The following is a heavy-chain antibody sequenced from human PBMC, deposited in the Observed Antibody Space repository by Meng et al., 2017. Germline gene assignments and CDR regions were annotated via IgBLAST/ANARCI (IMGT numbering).Heavy chain of an antibody. V-gene: IGHV3-9*01. CDR1: GFTVDAYA. Sequence: SLKISCAASGFTVDAYAMHWVRQAPGKGLEWVSGISWNSGSIGYADSVKGRFTISRDNAKNSLYLQMNSLRAEDTALYYCAKDSCSGGSCYIGLLGAFDIWGQGTMVTVSS. CDR2: ISWNSGSI. CDR3: AKDSCSGGSCYIGLLGAFDI. D-gene: IGHD2-15*01. J-gene: IGHJ3*02.